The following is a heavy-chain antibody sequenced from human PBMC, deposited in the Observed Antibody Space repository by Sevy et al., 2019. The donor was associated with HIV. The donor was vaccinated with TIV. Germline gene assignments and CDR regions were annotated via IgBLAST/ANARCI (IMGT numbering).Heavy chain of an antibody. CDR3: ARDPFRREVVAATLYYYYYGMDV. D-gene: IGHD2-15*01. Sequence: ASVKVSCKASGGTFSSYAISWVRQAPGQGLEWMGGIIPIFGTANYAQKFQGRVTITADESTSTAYMKLSSLRSEDTAVYYCARDPFRREVVAATLYYYYYGMDVWGQGTTVTVSS. J-gene: IGHJ6*02. CDR1: GGTFSSYA. CDR2: IIPIFGTA. V-gene: IGHV1-69*13.